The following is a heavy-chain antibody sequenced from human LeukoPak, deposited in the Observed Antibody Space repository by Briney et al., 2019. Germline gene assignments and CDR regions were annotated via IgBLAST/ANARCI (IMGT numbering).Heavy chain of an antibody. CDR3: ARAPGIAVAGRFDP. CDR2: IIPIFGTA. Sequence: SLKVSCKASGGTFSSYAISWVRQAPGQGLESMGGIIPIFGTANYAQKFQGRVTITADESTSTAYMELSSLRSEDTAVYYCARAPGIAVAGRFDPWGRGTLVTVSS. CDR1: GGTFSSYA. V-gene: IGHV1-69*13. D-gene: IGHD6-19*01. J-gene: IGHJ5*02.